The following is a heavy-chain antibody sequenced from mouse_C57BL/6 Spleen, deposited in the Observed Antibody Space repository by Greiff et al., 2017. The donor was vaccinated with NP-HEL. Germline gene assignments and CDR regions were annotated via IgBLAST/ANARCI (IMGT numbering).Heavy chain of an antibody. CDR3: ARSYGSSSAWFAY. CDR1: GYAFTNYL. CDR2: INTGSGGT. Sequence: QVQLQQSGAELVRPGTSVKVSCKASGYAFTNYLIEWVKQRPGQGLEWIGVINTGSGGTNYNEKFKGKATLTADKSSSTAYMQLSSLTSEDSAVYFCARSYGSSSAWFAYWGQGTLVTVSA. J-gene: IGHJ3*01. D-gene: IGHD1-1*01. V-gene: IGHV1-54*01.